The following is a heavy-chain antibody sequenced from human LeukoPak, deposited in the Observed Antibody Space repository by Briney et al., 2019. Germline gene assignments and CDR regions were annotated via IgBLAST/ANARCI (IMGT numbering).Heavy chain of an antibody. CDR1: GGSISSSY. J-gene: IGHJ4*02. CDR3: ARDAAYDSSGYYGAYKEFYF. V-gene: IGHV4-4*07. Sequence: KPSETLSLTCTVSGGSISSSYWSWIRQPAGKGLEWIGRCYTSGSTNFNPSLKSRVTMSLDTSKSQFSLKLSSVTAADTAVYYCARDAAYDSSGYYGAYKEFYFWGQGTLVTVSS. D-gene: IGHD3-22*01. CDR2: CYTSGST.